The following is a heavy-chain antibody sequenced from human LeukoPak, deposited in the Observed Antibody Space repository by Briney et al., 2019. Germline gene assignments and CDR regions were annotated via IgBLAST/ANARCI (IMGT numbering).Heavy chain of an antibody. J-gene: IGHJ4*02. CDR2: ISSSSSYI. V-gene: IGHV3-21*01. CDR3: ARDRAKYYDFWSGYLYYFDY. D-gene: IGHD3-3*01. CDR1: GFTFSSYA. Sequence: PGGSLRLSCAASGFTFSSYAMSWVRQAPGKGLEWVSSISSSSSYIYYADSVKGRFTISRDNAKNSLYLQMNSLRAEDTAVYYCARDRAKYYDFWSGYLYYFDYWGQGTLVTVSS.